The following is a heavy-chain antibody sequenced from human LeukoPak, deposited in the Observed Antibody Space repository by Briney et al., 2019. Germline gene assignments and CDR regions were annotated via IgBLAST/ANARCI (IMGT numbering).Heavy chain of an antibody. J-gene: IGHJ6*03. V-gene: IGHV4-59*08. CDR1: GGSISSYY. CDR3: ARRVQRGPPYFYYYMDV. Sequence: PSETLSLTCTVSGGSISSYYWSWIRQPPGKGLEWIGYIYYSGITHYNPSLQSRVTISVDTSKNQFSLKVSSVTAADSAVYYCARRVQRGPPYFYYYMDVWGKGTTATVSS. CDR2: IYYSGIT. D-gene: IGHD2/OR15-2a*01.